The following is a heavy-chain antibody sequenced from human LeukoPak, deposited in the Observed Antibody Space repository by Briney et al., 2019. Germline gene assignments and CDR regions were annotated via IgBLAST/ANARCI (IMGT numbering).Heavy chain of an antibody. CDR1: GGSISSGDYY. V-gene: IGHV4-30-4*01. CDR2: IYYSGST. J-gene: IGHJ4*02. CDR3: ARGAGIVVVTSFDY. Sequence: PSPTLSLTCPVSGGSISSGDYYWSWIRQPPGKGLEWIGYIYYSGSTYYNPSLKSRVTISVDTSKNQFSLKLSSVTAADTAVYYCARGAGIVVVTSFDYWGQGTLVTVSS. D-gene: IGHD3-22*01.